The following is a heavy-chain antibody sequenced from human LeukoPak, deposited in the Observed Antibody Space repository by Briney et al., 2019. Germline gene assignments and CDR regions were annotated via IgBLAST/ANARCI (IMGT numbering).Heavy chain of an antibody. CDR2: IKQDGSEK. CDR3: ARDYGPGSYINY. V-gene: IGHV3-7*01. Sequence: GGSLRLSCAASGFTFSNYAMTWVRQAPGKGLEWVANIKQDGSEKYYVDSVKGRFTISRDNAKNSLYLQMNSLRAEDTAVYYCARDYGPGSYINYWGQGTLVTVSS. CDR1: GFTFSNYA. D-gene: IGHD3-10*01. J-gene: IGHJ4*02.